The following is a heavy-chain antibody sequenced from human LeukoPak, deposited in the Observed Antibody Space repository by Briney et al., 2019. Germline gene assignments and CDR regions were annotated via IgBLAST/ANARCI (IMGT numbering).Heavy chain of an antibody. V-gene: IGHV4-4*02. CDR1: GGSVSSTNW. J-gene: IGHJ4*02. D-gene: IGHD6-25*01. Sequence: PSETLSLTCGVSGGSVSSTNWWTWIRQPPGKGLEWIGEAHLDGRTNFNPSLKSRLTMSADLSENHVSLKLASVTAADTAVYYCAREGGFYRPLDYSGQGTLVTVSS. CDR2: AHLDGRT. CDR3: AREGGFYRPLDY.